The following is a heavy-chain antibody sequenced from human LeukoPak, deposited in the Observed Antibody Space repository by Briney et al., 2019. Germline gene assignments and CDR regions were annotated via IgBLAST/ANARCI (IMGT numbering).Heavy chain of an antibody. Sequence: GGSLRLSCAASGFTFSIYSMNWVRQAPGKGLEWVSSISSSSSYIYYADSVKGRFTISRDNAKNSLYLQMNSLRAEDTAVYYCARGDYYDSSGYGYWGQGTLVTVSS. CDR1: GFTFSIYS. J-gene: IGHJ4*02. CDR2: ISSSSSYI. CDR3: ARGDYYDSSGYGY. D-gene: IGHD3-22*01. V-gene: IGHV3-21*01.